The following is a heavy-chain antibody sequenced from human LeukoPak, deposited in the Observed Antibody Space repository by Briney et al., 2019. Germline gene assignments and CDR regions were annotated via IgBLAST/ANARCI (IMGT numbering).Heavy chain of an antibody. J-gene: IGHJ4*02. D-gene: IGHD4-11*01. CDR2: ISSSSYI. CDR3: ARDFKTTVTDY. Sequence: GGSLRLSCAASGFSVSSNYMSWVRQAPGKGLEWVSSISSSSYIYYADSVKGRFTISRDNAKNSLYLQMNSLRAEDTAVYYCARDFKTTVTDYWGQGTLVTVSS. V-gene: IGHV3-69-1*01. CDR1: GFSVSSNY.